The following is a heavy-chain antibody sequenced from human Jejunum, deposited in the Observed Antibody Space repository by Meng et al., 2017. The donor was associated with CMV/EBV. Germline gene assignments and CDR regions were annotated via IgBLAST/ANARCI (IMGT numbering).Heavy chain of an antibody. J-gene: IGHJ4*02. D-gene: IGHD6-19*01. V-gene: IGHV3-23*01. CDR2: ISGSGGIP. CDR1: FCFSNYA. Sequence: FCFSNYAMSWVRQVPGKGLEWVSTISGSGGIPFYADSMKGRFTMSRDNSKNTLYLQMYSLRADDTAVYYCAKDREGVAVSGQYHFDYWGQGNLVTVSS. CDR3: AKDREGVAVSGQYHFDY.